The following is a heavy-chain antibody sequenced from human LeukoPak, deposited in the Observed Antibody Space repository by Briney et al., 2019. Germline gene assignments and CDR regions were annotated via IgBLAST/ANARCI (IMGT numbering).Heavy chain of an antibody. CDR1: GGSLSGNY. D-gene: IGHD1-14*01. CDR3: ARDAGHNRFDY. CDR2: IYYSGST. J-gene: IGHJ4*02. V-gene: IGHV4-59*01. Sequence: SETLSLTCAVYGGSLSGNYWSWIRQPPGKGLEWIGYIYYSGSTNYNPSLKSRVTISVDTSKNQLSLKLSSVTAADTAVYYCARDAGHNRFDYWGQGTLVTVSS.